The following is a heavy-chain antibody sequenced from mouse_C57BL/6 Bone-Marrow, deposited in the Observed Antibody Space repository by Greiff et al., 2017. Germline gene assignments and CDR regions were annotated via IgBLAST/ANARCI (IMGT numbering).Heavy chain of an antibody. CDR2: IDPENGDT. CDR1: GFNITDDY. Sequence: EVKLVESGAELVRPGASVKLSCTASGFNITDDYMHWVKQRPEQGLEWIGWIDPENGDTEYASKFQGKATITADTSSNTAYLQLSSLTSEDPAVYYCTALIAAVVATDFYAMDYWGQGTSVTVSS. D-gene: IGHD1-1*01. J-gene: IGHJ4*01. V-gene: IGHV14-4*01. CDR3: TALIAAVVATDFYAMDY.